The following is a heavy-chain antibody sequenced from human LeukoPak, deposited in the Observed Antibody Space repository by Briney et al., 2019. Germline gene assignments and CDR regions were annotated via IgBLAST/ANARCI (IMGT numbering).Heavy chain of an antibody. V-gene: IGHV4-34*01. D-gene: IGHD3-22*01. CDR2: INHSGST. CDR3: ARGYYYDSSGYYFDAFDI. J-gene: IGHJ3*02. CDR1: GGSFSGYC. Sequence: PSETLSLTCAVYGGSFSGYCWSWIRQPPGKGLEWIGEINHSGSTNYNPSLKSRVTISVDTSKNQFSLKLSSVTAADTAVYYCARGYYYDSSGYYFDAFDIWGQGTMVTVSS.